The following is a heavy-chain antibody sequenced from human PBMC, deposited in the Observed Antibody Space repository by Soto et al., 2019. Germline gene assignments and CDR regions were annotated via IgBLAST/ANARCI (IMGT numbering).Heavy chain of an antibody. D-gene: IGHD6-19*01. Sequence: PGGSLRLSCAASGFTFSSYGMHWVRQAPGKGLEWVAVIWYDGSNKYYADSVKGRFTISRDNSKNTLYLQMNSLRAEDTAVYYCARSVAVAGIDIWGQGTMVTVSS. J-gene: IGHJ3*02. CDR3: ARSVAVAGIDI. CDR2: IWYDGSNK. CDR1: GFTFSSYG. V-gene: IGHV3-33*01.